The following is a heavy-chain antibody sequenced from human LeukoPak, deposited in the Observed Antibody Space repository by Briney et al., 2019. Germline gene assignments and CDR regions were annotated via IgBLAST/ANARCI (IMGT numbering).Heavy chain of an antibody. D-gene: IGHD6-13*01. J-gene: IGHJ4*02. CDR1: GFTFRSHS. CDR3: ARLAAVGTFLDY. Sequence: PGGSLSLSCAASGFTFRSHSIIWVRQSPGEGLEWVSYMSSSGSPKYYADSVKGRFTISRDNGKNSLYLQMNSLRDEDTAVYYCARLAAVGTFLDYWGQGTLVTVSS. CDR2: MSSSGSPK. V-gene: IGHV3-48*02.